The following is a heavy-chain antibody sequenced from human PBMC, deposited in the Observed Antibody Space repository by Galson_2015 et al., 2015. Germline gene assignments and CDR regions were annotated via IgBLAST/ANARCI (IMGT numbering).Heavy chain of an antibody. CDR3: ARGRKVMVGTGDY. V-gene: IGHV3-21*01. Sequence: SLRLSCAASGFSFSDYRMNWVRQAPGKGLEWVSSISWSSTYIYYADSVKGRFTVSRDNAKNSLYLQMNSLRADDTAVYFCARGRKVMVGTGDYWGPGTLVAVSS. J-gene: IGHJ4*02. CDR1: GFSFSDYR. D-gene: IGHD3-22*01. CDR2: ISWSSTYI.